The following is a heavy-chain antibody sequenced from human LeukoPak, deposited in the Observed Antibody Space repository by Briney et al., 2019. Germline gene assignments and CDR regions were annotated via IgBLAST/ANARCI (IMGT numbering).Heavy chain of an antibody. Sequence: GGSLRLSCAASGFTFSSYGMHRVRQAPGKGLEWVAVISYDGSNKYYADSVKGRFTISRDNSKNTLYLQMNSLRAEDTAVYYCAKDPPRPYFGYYFDYWGQGTLVTVSS. D-gene: IGHD3-9*01. CDR3: AKDPPRPYFGYYFDY. J-gene: IGHJ4*02. CDR1: GFTFSSYG. CDR2: ISYDGSNK. V-gene: IGHV3-30*18.